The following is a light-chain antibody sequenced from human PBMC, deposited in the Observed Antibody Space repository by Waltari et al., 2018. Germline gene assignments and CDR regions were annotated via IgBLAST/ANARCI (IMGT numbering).Light chain of an antibody. CDR1: RDISRD. CDR2: GVS. V-gene: IGKV1-39*01. J-gene: IGKJ5*01. Sequence: DIHMTQSPSPLSAYVVVRVNITCRASRDISRDLNWFQQKPGKAPKLLIYGVSSLQSGVPSRFSGSGSGTDFTLTITSLQPEDFATYYCQQTYTSPPTFGQGTRLEI. CDR3: QQTYTSPPT.